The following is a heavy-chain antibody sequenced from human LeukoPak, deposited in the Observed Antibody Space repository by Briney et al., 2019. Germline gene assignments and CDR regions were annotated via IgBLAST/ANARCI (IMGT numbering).Heavy chain of an antibody. Sequence: PGGSLRLSCAASGITFSTSGMHWVRQAPGKGLEWVAVIWYDGSQKYYADSVKGRFTISRDNSKDTLFLQMNSLTLEDTAVYYCAKDTGHLILGDYWGQGTQVIVSS. CDR3: AKDTGHLILGDY. J-gene: IGHJ4*02. CDR1: GITFSTSG. D-gene: IGHD7-27*01. V-gene: IGHV3-33*06. CDR2: IWYDGSQK.